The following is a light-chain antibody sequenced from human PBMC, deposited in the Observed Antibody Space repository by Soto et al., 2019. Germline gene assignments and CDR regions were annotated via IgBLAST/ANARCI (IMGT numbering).Light chain of an antibody. CDR2: AAS. Sequence: DVQMTQSPAALSGSVVDGFTIAFRASQPIGNYLNWYQQKPGEAPKVLIFAASSLRSGVPSRFSGSGYGTDFTLTIDNLHPEDSATYYRQQTHAVPLTFGQGTRLEIK. J-gene: IGKJ5*01. V-gene: IGKV1-39*01. CDR1: QPIGNY. CDR3: QQTHAVPLT.